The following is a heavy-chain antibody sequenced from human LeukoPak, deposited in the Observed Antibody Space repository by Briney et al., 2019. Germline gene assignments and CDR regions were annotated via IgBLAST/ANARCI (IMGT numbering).Heavy chain of an antibody. J-gene: IGHJ4*02. Sequence: SQSLSLTSAISGDCVSVNSVACDWIRQSPSRGLEWLGRTYYRSKWNNEYAVSVKSRITINSDTSKNQFSLQLNSVTPDDTAVYYCARDSSSLGLLDYWGQGTLVTVSS. CDR1: GDCVSVNSVA. CDR2: TYYRSKWNN. D-gene: IGHD6-6*01. CDR3: ARDSSSLGLLDY. V-gene: IGHV6-1*01.